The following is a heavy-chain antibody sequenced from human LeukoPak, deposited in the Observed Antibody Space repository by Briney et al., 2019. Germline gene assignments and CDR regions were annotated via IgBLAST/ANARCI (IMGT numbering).Heavy chain of an antibody. J-gene: IGHJ4*02. CDR1: GGSFSGYY. CDR3: ARSGIAVAGTRYYFDY. CDR2: INHSGST. V-gene: IGHV4-34*01. Sequence: SETLSLTCAVYGGSFSGYYWSWIRQPPGKGLEWIGEINHSGSTNYNPSLKGRVTISVDTSKNQFSLKLSSVTAADTAVYYCARSGIAVAGTRYYFDYWGQRTLVTVSS. D-gene: IGHD6-19*01.